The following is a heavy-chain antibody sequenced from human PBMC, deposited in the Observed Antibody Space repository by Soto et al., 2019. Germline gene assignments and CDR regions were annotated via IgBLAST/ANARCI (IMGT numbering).Heavy chain of an antibody. D-gene: IGHD3-22*01. CDR2: IYYSGST. CDR3: ARDKNSYYYDSSGPVWFDP. Sequence: SETLSLTCTVSGGSISSGDYYWSWIRHPPGKGLEWIGYIYYSGSTYYNPSLKSRVTISVDTSKNQFSLKLSSVTAADTAVYYCARDKNSYYYDSSGPVWFDPWGQGTRVPVXS. CDR1: GGSISSGDYY. J-gene: IGHJ5*02. V-gene: IGHV4-30-4*01.